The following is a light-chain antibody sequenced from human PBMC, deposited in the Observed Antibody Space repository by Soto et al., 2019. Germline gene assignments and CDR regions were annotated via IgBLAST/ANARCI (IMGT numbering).Light chain of an antibody. CDR3: HQFTAYPFA. CDR1: QGISSN. J-gene: IGKJ4*01. V-gene: IGKV1-13*02. Sequence: AIQLTQSPSSLSASVGDRVTITCRASQGISSNLAWYQQKPGKAPKVLIYDASSLESGVPSSFSGSGAGPDFTINLSSRQPEDFATYYCHQFTAYPFAFGGGNKVEI. CDR2: DAS.